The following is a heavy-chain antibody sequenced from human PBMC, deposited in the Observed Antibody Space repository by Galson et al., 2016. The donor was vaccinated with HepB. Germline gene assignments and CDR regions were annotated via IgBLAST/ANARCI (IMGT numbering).Heavy chain of an antibody. Sequence: TLSLTCTVSGGSINSGGYYWTWIRQHPGKGLEWIGYIFYNGISYYTPSLKSRLTISLDTSTNQFSLKLTSVTAADTAVYYCARLDYYDSSGHAPLIEPWGQGPLVTVSA. J-gene: IGHJ5*02. CDR1: GGSINSGGYY. V-gene: IGHV4-31*03. CDR2: IFYNGIS. D-gene: IGHD3-22*01. CDR3: ARLDYYDSSGHAPLIEP.